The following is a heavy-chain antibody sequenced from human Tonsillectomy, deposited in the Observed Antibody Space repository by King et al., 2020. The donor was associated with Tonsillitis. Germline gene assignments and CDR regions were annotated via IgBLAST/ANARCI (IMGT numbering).Heavy chain of an antibody. CDR3: ARVKFNYYMDV. Sequence: QLQESGPGLVKPSETLSLTCTFSGGSLSSSSYYWGWVRQPPGKGLEGIGGIYYCGCTSYNPSLKSRVTISLDTSKNQFSLKLSSVTAADTAVYYCARVKFNYYMDVWGKGTTVTVTS. J-gene: IGHJ6*03. V-gene: IGHV4-39*01. D-gene: IGHD2-21*01. CDR2: IYYCGCT. CDR1: GGSLSSSSYY.